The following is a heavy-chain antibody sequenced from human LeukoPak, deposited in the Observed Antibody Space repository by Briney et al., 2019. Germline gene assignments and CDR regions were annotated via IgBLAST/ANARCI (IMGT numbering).Heavy chain of an antibody. CDR2: ISYSGNT. D-gene: IGHD6-6*01. J-gene: IGHJ4*02. V-gene: IGHV4-59*01. CDR1: GGSINVYY. Sequence: SETLSLTCSVSGGSINVYYWNWIRQSPGKGVEWIGSISYSGNTNYNPSLKSRVTISIDTSKNRFSLKVSSVTAADTAMYYCARGGSRSYTSSTLDYWGQGTLVTVSS. CDR3: ARGGSRSYTSSTLDY.